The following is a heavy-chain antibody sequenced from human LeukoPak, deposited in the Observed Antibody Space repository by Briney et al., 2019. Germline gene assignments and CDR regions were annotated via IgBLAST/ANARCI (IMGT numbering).Heavy chain of an antibody. V-gene: IGHV3-7*01. CDR1: GFTFSAHW. D-gene: IGHD1-14*01. Sequence: PGGSLRLSCAASGFTFSAHWMSWVRQAPGKGLEWVANIKVGRSDKNYVDSVKGRFTISRDNTKNSLYLQMNSLRAEDTAVYYCSRGGRNLDYWGQGTLVTVSS. J-gene: IGHJ4*02. CDR2: IKVGRSDK. CDR3: SRGGRNLDY.